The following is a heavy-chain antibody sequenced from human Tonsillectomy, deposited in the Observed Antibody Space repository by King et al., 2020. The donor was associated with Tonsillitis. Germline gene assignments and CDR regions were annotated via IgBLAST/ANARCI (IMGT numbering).Heavy chain of an antibody. Sequence: QLVQSGAEVKKPGASGRVSCKASGYTFTAYYIPWVRQAPGQGLEWMGWINPKSGGTTYTQKFQGRVTMTRDTSISTAYMELSRLRSDDTAVYYCATGGSGWYWVYWGQGTLVTVSS. V-gene: IGHV1-2*02. CDR3: ATGGSGWYWVY. CDR1: GYTFTAYY. J-gene: IGHJ4*02. D-gene: IGHD6-19*01. CDR2: INPKSGGT.